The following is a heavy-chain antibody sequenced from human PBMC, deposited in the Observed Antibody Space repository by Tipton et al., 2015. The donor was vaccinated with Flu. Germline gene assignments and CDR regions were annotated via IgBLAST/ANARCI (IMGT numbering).Heavy chain of an antibody. Sequence: LRLSCTVSGGSISSYYWSWIRQPPGKGLEWIGYIYYSGSTNYSPSLKSRVTISVDTSKNQFSLKLSSVTAADTAVYYCARDSYGDYEGFDYWGQGTLVTVSS. J-gene: IGHJ4*02. CDR2: IYYSGST. D-gene: IGHD4-17*01. V-gene: IGHV4-59*01. CDR1: GGSISSYY. CDR3: ARDSYGDYEGFDY.